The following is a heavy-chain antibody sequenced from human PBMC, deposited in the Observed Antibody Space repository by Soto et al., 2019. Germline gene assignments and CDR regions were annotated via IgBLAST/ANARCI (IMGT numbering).Heavy chain of an antibody. V-gene: IGHV1-69*02. CDR2: IIPILCIA. CDR3: ARGETGTTNNWFDP. D-gene: IGHD1-7*01. Sequence: ASVKVSCKASGGTFSSYTISWVRQAPGQGLVWMGRIIPILCIANYAQKFQGRVTITADISTSTAYMELSSLRSEDTAVYYCARGETGTTNNWFDPWGQGTLVTVSS. CDR1: GGTFSSYT. J-gene: IGHJ5*02.